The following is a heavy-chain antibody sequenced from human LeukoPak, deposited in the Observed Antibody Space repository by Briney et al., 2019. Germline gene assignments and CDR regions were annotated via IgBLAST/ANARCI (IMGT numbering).Heavy chain of an antibody. J-gene: IGHJ4*02. CDR2: INQEGSEK. CDR1: GVIYSNYG. Sequence: GGSLRLSCAASGVIYSNYGMTCVRQAPGKGLDCGANINQEGSEKYYVDSVKGRFTISRDNAKNSLSLQMNSLRAEDTAFYYCVKVSVAAPGRDYWGQGTLVTVSS. D-gene: IGHD6-13*01. CDR3: VKVSVAAPGRDY. V-gene: IGHV3-7*01.